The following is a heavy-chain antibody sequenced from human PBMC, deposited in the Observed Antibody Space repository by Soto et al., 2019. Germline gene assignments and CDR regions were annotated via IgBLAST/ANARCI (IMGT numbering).Heavy chain of an antibody. CDR1: GFTFSSYG. D-gene: IGHD5-18*01. CDR2: IWYDGSNK. J-gene: IGHJ4*02. Sequence: QVQLVESGGGVVQPGRSLRLSCAASGFTFSSYGMHWVRQAPGKGLEWVAVIWYDGSNKYYADSVKGRFTISRDNPKNTLYLQMNSLRAEDTAVYYCARADTAMVIVYFDYWGQGTLVTVSS. CDR3: ARADTAMVIVYFDY. V-gene: IGHV3-33*01.